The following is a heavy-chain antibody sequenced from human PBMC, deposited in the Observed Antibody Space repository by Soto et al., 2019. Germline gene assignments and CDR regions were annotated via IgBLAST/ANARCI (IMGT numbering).Heavy chain of an antibody. CDR3: ARGGFGIAARNWFGP. D-gene: IGHD6-6*01. V-gene: IGHV1-3*05. Sequence: QVQLVQSGAEEKKPGASVKVSCKASGYTFTSYAMHWVRQAPGQRLEWMGWINAGNGNTKYSQKFHGRVTITRDTSASTAYMELSSLRSEDTAVYYCARGGFGIAARNWFGPWGQGTLVTVSS. CDR2: INAGNGNT. CDR1: GYTFTSYA. J-gene: IGHJ5*02.